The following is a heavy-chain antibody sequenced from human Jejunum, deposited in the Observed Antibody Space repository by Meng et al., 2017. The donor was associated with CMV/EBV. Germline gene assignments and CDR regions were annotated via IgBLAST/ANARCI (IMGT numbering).Heavy chain of an antibody. CDR2: ISTNTGNP. J-gene: IGHJ4*02. CDR1: GYTFTRYP. V-gene: IGHV7-4-1*02. D-gene: IGHD6-19*01. Sequence: QGMLVQSGPELKKPGALVKVSCKAFGYTFTRYPMNGVRQAPGQGLEWMGWISTNTGNPTYAQGFTGRFVFSVDTSVSTAYLQISSLKAEDTAVYYCGTLKYTSGFYGPAYWGQGALVTVSS. CDR3: GTLKYTSGFYGPAY.